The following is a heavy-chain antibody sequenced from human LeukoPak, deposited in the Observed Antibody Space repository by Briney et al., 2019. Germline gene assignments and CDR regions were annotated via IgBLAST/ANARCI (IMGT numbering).Heavy chain of an antibody. Sequence: PSQTLPLTCIVSGGPTIDGGDYWTWIHQHPGKGREWTGYMHYSGDTHYNPSLKSRLTISVDTSKSHFSLKLSSVTAADTAMYYCARRVPDSSAPGIAFDIWGQGTMVTVSS. CDR2: MHYSGDT. V-gene: IGHV4-31*03. J-gene: IGHJ3*02. D-gene: IGHD3-22*01. CDR3: ARRVPDSSAPGIAFDI. CDR1: GGPTIDGGDY.